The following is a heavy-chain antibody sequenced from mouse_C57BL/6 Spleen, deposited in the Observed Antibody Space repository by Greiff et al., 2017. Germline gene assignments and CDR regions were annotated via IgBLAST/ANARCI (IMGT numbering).Heavy chain of an antibody. Sequence: EVQRVESGGGLVKPGGSLKLSCAASGFTFSSYAMSWVRQTPEKRLEWVATISDGGSYTYYPDNVKGRFTISRDNAKNNLYLQMSHLKSEDTAMYYCARDPYGYDDYFDYWGQGTTLTVSS. J-gene: IGHJ2*01. CDR2: ISDGGSYT. CDR3: ARDPYGYDDYFDY. D-gene: IGHD2-2*01. CDR1: GFTFSSYA. V-gene: IGHV5-4*01.